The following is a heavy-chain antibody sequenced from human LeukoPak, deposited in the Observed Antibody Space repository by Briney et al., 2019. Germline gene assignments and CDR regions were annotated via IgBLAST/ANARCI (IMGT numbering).Heavy chain of an antibody. V-gene: IGHV3-21*01. CDR1: GGSISSGGYY. Sequence: ETLSLTCTVSGGSISSGGYYWSWIRQHPGKGLEWVSSISSSSSYIYYADSVKGRFTISRDNAKNSLYLQMNSLRAEDTAVYYCARAMYAFDIWGQGTMVTVSS. J-gene: IGHJ3*02. CDR3: ARAMYAFDI. D-gene: IGHD3-10*02. CDR2: ISSSSSYI.